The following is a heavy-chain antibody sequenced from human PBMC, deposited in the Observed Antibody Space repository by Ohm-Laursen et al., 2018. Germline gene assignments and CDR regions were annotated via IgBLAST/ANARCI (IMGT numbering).Heavy chain of an antibody. CDR1: GFTFYDYT. Sequence: SLRLSCSASGFTFYDYTMHWVRHAPGKGLEWVSLISWDGGSTYYADSVKGRFTISRDNSKNSLYLQMNSLRTEDTALYYCAKEGAHYYGMDVWGQGTTVTVSS. D-gene: IGHD3-16*01. CDR3: AKEGAHYYGMDV. CDR2: ISWDGGST. V-gene: IGHV3-43*01. J-gene: IGHJ6*02.